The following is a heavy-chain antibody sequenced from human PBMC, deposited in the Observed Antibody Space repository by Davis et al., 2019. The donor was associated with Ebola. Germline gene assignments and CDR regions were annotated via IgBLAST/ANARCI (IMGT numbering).Heavy chain of an antibody. J-gene: IGHJ6*02. Sequence: GGSLRLSCVVSAITSTTNGMDWVRQAPGKGLEWVAVISYDGSNKYYADSVKGRFTISRDNSKNTLYLQMNSLRAEDTAVYYCARGMNDLRDLYYYGMDVWGQGTTVTVSS. V-gene: IGHV3-30*03. D-gene: IGHD1-1*01. CDR2: ISYDGSNK. CDR1: AITSTTNG. CDR3: ARGMNDLRDLYYYGMDV.